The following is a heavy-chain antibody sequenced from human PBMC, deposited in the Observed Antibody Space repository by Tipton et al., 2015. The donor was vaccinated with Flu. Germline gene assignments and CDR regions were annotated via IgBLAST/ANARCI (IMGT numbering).Heavy chain of an antibody. Sequence: QVQLVQSRGGVVQPGRSLRLSCAASGFTFSSYGMHWVRQAPGKGLEWVAVISYDGSNKYYADSVKGRFTISRDNSKNTLYLQMNSLRAEDTAVYYCANPFQRAEDAFDIWGQGTMVTVSS. V-gene: IGHV3-30*18. J-gene: IGHJ3*02. CDR2: ISYDGSNK. D-gene: IGHD1-14*01. CDR1: GFTFSSYG. CDR3: ANPFQRAEDAFDI.